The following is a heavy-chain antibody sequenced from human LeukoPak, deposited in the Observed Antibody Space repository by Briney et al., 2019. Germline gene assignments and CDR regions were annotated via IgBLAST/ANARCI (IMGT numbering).Heavy chain of an antibody. J-gene: IGHJ6*02. CDR1: GYSLTNYG. CDR2: ISGYSGNT. D-gene: IGHD3-10*01. Sequence: GASVKVSCKASGYSLTNYGFSWVRQAPGQGLEWMGWISGYSGNTNYAQKLQGRVTMTTDTSTSTGYMELRSLRSDDTAVYYCARTTYFYDSGSYLNDKMEVWGQGTTVAVSS. CDR3: ARTTYFYDSGSYLNDKMEV. V-gene: IGHV1-18*01.